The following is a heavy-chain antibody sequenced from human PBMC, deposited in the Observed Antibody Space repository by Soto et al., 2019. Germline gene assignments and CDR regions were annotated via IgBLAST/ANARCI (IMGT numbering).Heavy chain of an antibody. CDR2: IYYSGST. CDR3: AREFFNYYDSSGYFDY. D-gene: IGHD3-22*01. Sequence: PSETLSLTCTVAGGSISSCGYYWSWIRQHPGKGLEWIGYIYYSGSTYYNPSLKSRVTISVDTSKNQFSLKLSSVTAADTAVYYCAREFFNYYDSSGYFDYWGQGTLVTVSS. J-gene: IGHJ4*02. V-gene: IGHV4-31*03. CDR1: GGSISSCGYY.